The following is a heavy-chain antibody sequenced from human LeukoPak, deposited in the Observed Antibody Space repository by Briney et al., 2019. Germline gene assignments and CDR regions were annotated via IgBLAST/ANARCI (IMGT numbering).Heavy chain of an antibody. D-gene: IGHD1-1*01. CDR2: IIPSFGTA. V-gene: IGHV1-69*05. CDR3: VRALPGNRSNWHFAY. CDR1: GGTVSTYA. J-gene: IGHJ4*02. Sequence: SVKVSCKASGGTVSTYAISWVRQAPGQGLEWVGRIIPSFGTANSAQKFQGRVTITTDESTSTAYMELSSLRSEDPDVYSCVRALPGNRSNWHFAYWGQGTLVTVSS.